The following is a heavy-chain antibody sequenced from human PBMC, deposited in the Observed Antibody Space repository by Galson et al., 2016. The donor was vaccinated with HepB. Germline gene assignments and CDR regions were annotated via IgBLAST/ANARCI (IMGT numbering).Heavy chain of an antibody. CDR2: IKRDGSEK. Sequence: SLRLSCAASGFTFDSYWMSWVRQAPGKGLEWVANIKRDGSEKNYVDSVKGRFTVSRDNAKNSLYLQMNSLRAEDTAVYYCAREIALRVFGGQGIMVTVSS. J-gene: IGHJ4*02. CDR3: AREIALRVF. D-gene: IGHD2-15*01. CDR1: GFTFDSYW. V-gene: IGHV3-7*01.